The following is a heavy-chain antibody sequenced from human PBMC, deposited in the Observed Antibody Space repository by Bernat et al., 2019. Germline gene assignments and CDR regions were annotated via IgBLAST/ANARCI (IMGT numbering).Heavy chain of an antibody. Sequence: QVQLVESGGGVVQPGRSLRLSCAASGFTFSSYGMHWVRQAPGKGLEWVAVISYDGSNKYYADSVRGRFTISRDNSKNTLYLQMNSLRAEDTAVYYCAKDPRTARFLEWLFPVDYWGQGTLVTVSS. V-gene: IGHV3-30*18. J-gene: IGHJ4*02. CDR2: ISYDGSNK. CDR3: AKDPRTARFLEWLFPVDY. D-gene: IGHD3-3*01. CDR1: GFTFSSYG.